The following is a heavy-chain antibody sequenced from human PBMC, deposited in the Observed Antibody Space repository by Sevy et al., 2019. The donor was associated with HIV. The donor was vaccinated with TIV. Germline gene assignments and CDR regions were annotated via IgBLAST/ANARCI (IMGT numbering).Heavy chain of an antibody. D-gene: IGHD6-19*01. CDR3: VRALLKAVNL. J-gene: IGHJ5*02. V-gene: IGHV3-7*01. Sequence: GGSLRLSCAASGFNIGTHWMLWVRQAPGKGLEWVANINEAGSTKYYLDSVKGRFTISRDNAENSVFLQMNSLRVEDTAVYYCVRALLKAVNLWGQGTLVTVSS. CDR1: GFNIGTHW. CDR2: INEAGSTK.